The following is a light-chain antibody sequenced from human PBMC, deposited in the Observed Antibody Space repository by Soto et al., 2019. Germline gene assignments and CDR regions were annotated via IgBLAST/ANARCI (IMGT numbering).Light chain of an antibody. CDR3: QQSYSTPYT. Sequence: DIQMTQSTSSMSASVGDRVTITCQASQSISSYLNWYQQKPGKAPKLLIYAASSLQSGVPSRFSGSGSGTDFTLTISSLQPEDFATYYCQQSYSTPYTVGQGTKVDIK. CDR2: AAS. V-gene: IGKV1-39*01. CDR1: QSISSY. J-gene: IGKJ2*01.